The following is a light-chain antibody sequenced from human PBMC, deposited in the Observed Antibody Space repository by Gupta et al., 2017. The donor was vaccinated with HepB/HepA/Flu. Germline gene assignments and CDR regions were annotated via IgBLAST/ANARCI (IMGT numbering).Light chain of an antibody. J-gene: IGLJ2*01. CDR3: SSYTYTTTLVV. CDR2: NVS. V-gene: IGLV2-14*03. Sequence: QSPLTHPASLSGSPRQSITISCTGTSSDYVSWYQQYPGKAPKLLIYNVSDRPSGVSHRFSGSKSGNTASLSISGLQTEDEAYYYCSSYTYTTTLVVFGGGTKLTVL. CDR1: SSDY.